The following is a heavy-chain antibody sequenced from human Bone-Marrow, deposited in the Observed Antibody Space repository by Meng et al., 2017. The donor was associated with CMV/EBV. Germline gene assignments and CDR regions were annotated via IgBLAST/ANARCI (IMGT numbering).Heavy chain of an antibody. V-gene: IGHV3-11*01. D-gene: IGHD1-26*01. CDR2: ISSSGSTI. J-gene: IGHJ4*02. CDR1: GFTFSDYY. Sequence: GESLKISCAASGFTFSDYYMSWIRQAPGKGLEWVSYISSSGSTIYYADSVKGRFTISRDNSKNSLYLQMNSLRAEDTALYYCAKDVEYSGSYLDYWGQGTLVTFYS. CDR3: AKDVEYSGSYLDY.